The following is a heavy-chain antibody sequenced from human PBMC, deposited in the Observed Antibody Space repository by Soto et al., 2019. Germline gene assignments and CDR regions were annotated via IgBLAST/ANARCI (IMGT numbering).Heavy chain of an antibody. CDR3: ARDAEMAKGGSYGMDV. CDR1: GGSISSGDYY. V-gene: IGHV4-30-4*01. J-gene: IGHJ6*02. D-gene: IGHD3-10*01. Sequence: SETLSLTCTVSGGSISSGDYYWSWIRQPPGKGLEWIGYIYYSGSTYYNPSLKSRVTISVDTSKNQFSLKLSSVTAADTAVYYCARDAEMAKGGSYGMDVWGQGTTVTVSS. CDR2: IYYSGST.